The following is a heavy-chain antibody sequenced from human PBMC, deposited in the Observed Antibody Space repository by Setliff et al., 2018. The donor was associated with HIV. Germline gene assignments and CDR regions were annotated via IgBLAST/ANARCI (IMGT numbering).Heavy chain of an antibody. CDR2: INHSGST. CDR1: GGSFSGYY. Sequence: PSETLSLTCAVYGGSFSGYYWNWIRQPPGKGLEWIGGINHSGSTNYNPSLESRVTTSVDTSKKQFSLRLTSVTAADTAVYYCARGVRDNSGWSSYYFDYWGQGTLVTVSS. CDR3: ARGVRDNSGWSSYYFDY. D-gene: IGHD6-19*01. J-gene: IGHJ4*02. V-gene: IGHV4-34*01.